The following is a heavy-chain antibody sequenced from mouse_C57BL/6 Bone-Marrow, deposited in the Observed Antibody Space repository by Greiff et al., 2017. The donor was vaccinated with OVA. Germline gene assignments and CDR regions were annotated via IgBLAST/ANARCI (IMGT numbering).Heavy chain of an antibody. Sequence: EVQLQESGPELVKPGASVKMSCKASGYTFTDYNMHWVKQSHGKSLEWIGYINPNNGGTSYNQKFKGKATLTVNKSSSTAYMELRSLTSEDSAVYHCARRDGYDYTWFAYWGQGTLVTVSA. J-gene: IGHJ3*01. CDR1: GYTFTDYN. V-gene: IGHV1-22*01. D-gene: IGHD2-4*01. CDR2: INPNNGGT. CDR3: ARRDGYDYTWFAY.